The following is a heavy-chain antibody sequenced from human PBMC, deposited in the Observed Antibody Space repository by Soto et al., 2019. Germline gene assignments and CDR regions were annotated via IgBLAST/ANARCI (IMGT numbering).Heavy chain of an antibody. CDR1: GGSISSYY. J-gene: IGHJ4*02. D-gene: IGHD3-22*01. V-gene: IGHV4-4*07. Sequence: PSESLSLTCTVPGGSISSYYWSWIRQPAGKGLEWIGRIYYSGSTNYNPSLKSRVTISVDTPKNQFSLKLSSVTAADTAVYYCARDSDYYDSSGLLDWGQGTLVTVSS. CDR3: ARDSDYYDSSGLLD. CDR2: IYYSGST.